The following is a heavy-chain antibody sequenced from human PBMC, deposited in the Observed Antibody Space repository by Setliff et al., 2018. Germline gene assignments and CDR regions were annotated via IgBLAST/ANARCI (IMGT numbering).Heavy chain of an antibody. Sequence: PGGSLRLSCAASGIIVSDSALHWVRQASGRGLEWIGRIRGQANSFAKEESASVTGRFTVSRDDSKNTAYLQMNNLHTEDTAIYYCTGRTYSNPLRGDYYYADVWGRGTMVTVSS. J-gene: IGHJ6*03. D-gene: IGHD2-15*01. CDR1: GIIVSDSA. CDR3: TGRTYSNPLRGDYYYADV. CDR2: IRGQANSFAK. V-gene: IGHV3-73*01.